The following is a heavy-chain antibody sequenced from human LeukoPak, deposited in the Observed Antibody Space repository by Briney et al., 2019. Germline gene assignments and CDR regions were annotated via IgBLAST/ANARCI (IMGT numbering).Heavy chain of an antibody. V-gene: IGHV3-7*01. Sequence: QPGGSLRLSCAASGFTFSSYWMSWVRQAPGKGLEWVANIKQDGSEKYYVDSVKGRFTISRDNAKNSLYLQMNSLRAEDTAVYYCARDSLWNENYFDYWGQGTLVTVSS. CDR2: IKQDGSEK. D-gene: IGHD1-1*01. CDR3: ARDSLWNENYFDY. J-gene: IGHJ4*02. CDR1: GFTFSSYW.